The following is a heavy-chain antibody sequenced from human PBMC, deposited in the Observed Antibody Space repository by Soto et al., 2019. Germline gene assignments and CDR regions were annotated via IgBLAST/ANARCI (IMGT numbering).Heavy chain of an antibody. Sequence: ASVKVSCKGSGYTVTSYGISWVRPGPGQGLEWMGWISAYNGNTNYAQKLQGRVTMTTDTSTSTAYMELRSLRSDDTAVYYCARWEQQLVQETGDYWGQGTLVTVSS. CDR3: ARWEQQLVQETGDY. V-gene: IGHV1-18*01. J-gene: IGHJ4*02. CDR1: GYTVTSYG. D-gene: IGHD6-13*01. CDR2: ISAYNGNT.